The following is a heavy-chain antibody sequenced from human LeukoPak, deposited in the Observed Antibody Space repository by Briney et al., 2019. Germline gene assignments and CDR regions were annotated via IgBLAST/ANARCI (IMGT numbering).Heavy chain of an antibody. CDR2: INHSGST. D-gene: IGHD7-27*01. CDR1: GGSFSGYY. V-gene: IGHV4-34*01. Sequence: PSETLSLTCAVYGGSFSGYYWSWIRQPPGKGLEWIGEINHSGSTNYNPSLKSRVTISVDTSKNQFSLKLSSVTAADTAVYYCARRPWGRKYYFDYWGQGTLVTVSS. J-gene: IGHJ4*02. CDR3: ARRPWGRKYYFDY.